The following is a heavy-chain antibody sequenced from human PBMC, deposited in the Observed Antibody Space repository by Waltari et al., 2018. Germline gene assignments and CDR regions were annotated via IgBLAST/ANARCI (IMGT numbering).Heavy chain of an antibody. V-gene: IGHV3-21*01. CDR3: ASDPSMQHVAAGGY. Sequence: EVQVVESGGGVVQPGGSLRLSCLTSGFSFSSDPMNWVRQAPGKGLEWVSSIIPNSIKTYYLESVRGRFTISRDNARNSLYLQMDSLRVEDSAVYYCASDPSMQHVAAGGYWGQGTLVTVSS. D-gene: IGHD2-8*01. CDR1: GFSFSSDP. CDR2: IIPNSIKT. J-gene: IGHJ4*02.